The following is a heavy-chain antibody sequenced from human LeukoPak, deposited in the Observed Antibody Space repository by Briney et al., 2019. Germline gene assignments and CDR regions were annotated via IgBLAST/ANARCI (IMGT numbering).Heavy chain of an antibody. D-gene: IGHD2-21*02. CDR1: GFTFSDYY. J-gene: IGHJ4*02. CDR3: AREHIVVVTAIPYFDH. V-gene: IGHV3-11*01. Sequence: GGSLRLSCAASGFTFSDYYMSWIRQAPGKGLEWVSYISSSGSTIYYADSVKGRFTISRDNAKNSLYLQMNSLRAEDTAVYYCAREHIVVVTAIPYFDHWGQGTLVTVSS. CDR2: ISSSGSTI.